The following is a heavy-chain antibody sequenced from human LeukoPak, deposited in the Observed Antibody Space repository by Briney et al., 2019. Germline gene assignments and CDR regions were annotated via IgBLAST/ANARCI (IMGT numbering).Heavy chain of an antibody. CDR3: AKDAPYNGRVFDS. J-gene: IGHJ4*02. CDR1: GFTFSSYS. V-gene: IGHV3-43*02. CDR2: ISGDGSMT. D-gene: IGHD5-12*01. Sequence: GGSLRLSCAASGFTFSSYSMNWVRQAPGKGLEWVSLISGDGSMTHYADSVKGRFTISRDNTKNSLYLQMNSLRTEDTAFYYCAKDAPYNGRVFDSWGQGTLVTVSS.